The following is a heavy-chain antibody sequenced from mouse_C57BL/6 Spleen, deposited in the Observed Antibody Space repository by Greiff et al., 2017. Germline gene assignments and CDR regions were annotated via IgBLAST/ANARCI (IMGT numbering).Heavy chain of an antibody. J-gene: IGHJ1*03. V-gene: IGHV1-77*01. Sequence: VKLMESGAELVKPGASVKISCKASGYTFTDYYINWVKQRPGQGLEWIGKIGPGSGSANYNEKFKGKATLTADKSSSKAYMQLSSLTSEDSAVCYCATGYYGSHFDVWGTGTTVTVSS. CDR2: IGPGSGSA. D-gene: IGHD1-1*01. CDR1: GYTFTDYY. CDR3: ATGYYGSHFDV.